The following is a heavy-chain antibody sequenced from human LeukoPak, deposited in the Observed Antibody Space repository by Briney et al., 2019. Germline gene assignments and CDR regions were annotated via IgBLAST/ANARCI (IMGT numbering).Heavy chain of an antibody. J-gene: IGHJ5*02. CDR2: ISSSGSTI. D-gene: IGHD5-18*01. Sequence: GGSLRLSCAASGFTFSSYEMNWVRQAPGKGLEWVSYISSSGSTIYYADSVKGRFTISRDNSKNTLYLQMNSLRAEDTAVYYCARGIQLWFNNWFDPWGQGTLVTVSS. V-gene: IGHV3-48*03. CDR1: GFTFSSYE. CDR3: ARGIQLWFNNWFDP.